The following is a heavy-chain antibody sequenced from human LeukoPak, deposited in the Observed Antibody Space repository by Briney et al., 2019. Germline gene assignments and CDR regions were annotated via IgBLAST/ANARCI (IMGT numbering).Heavy chain of an antibody. CDR3: ARQIGSYLYYFDY. J-gene: IGHJ4*02. V-gene: IGHV4-38-2*01. CDR1: GYSISSGYY. CDR2: TYHSGST. D-gene: IGHD1-26*01. Sequence: PSETMSLSCAVSGYSISSGYYWGCIRQPPGQGLEGIGSTYHSGSTYYNPSLKSGVTISVDTSKNQFSLKLSSVTAADTAVFYCARQIGSYLYYFDYWGQGTLVSVSS.